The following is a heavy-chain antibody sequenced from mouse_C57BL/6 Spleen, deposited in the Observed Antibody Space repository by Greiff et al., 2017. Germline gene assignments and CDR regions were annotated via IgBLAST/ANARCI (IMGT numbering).Heavy chain of an antibody. CDR1: GFNIKNTY. J-gene: IGHJ3*01. CDR2: IDPANGNT. CDR3: AKGSGYVAWFAY. Sequence: VQLQQPVAELVRPGASVKLSCTASGFNIKNTYMHWAKQRPEQGLEWIGRIDPANGNTKYAPKFQGKATITADTSSNTAYLQLSSLTSEDTAIYYCAKGSGYVAWFAYWGQGTLVTVSA. V-gene: IGHV14-3*01. D-gene: IGHD3-2*02.